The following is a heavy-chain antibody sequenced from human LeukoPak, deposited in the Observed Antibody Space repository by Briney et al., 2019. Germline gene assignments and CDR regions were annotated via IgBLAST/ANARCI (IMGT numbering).Heavy chain of an antibody. D-gene: IGHD3-10*01. Sequence: GGSPRLSCAASGFTFSSYGMHWVRQAPGKGLEWVAVISFDGSNKYYADSVKGRFTISRDNSKNTLYLQMNSLRAEDTAVYFCARVDMRYGLAFDYWGQGTLVTVSS. J-gene: IGHJ4*02. CDR2: ISFDGSNK. CDR3: ARVDMRYGLAFDY. V-gene: IGHV3-30*03. CDR1: GFTFSSYG.